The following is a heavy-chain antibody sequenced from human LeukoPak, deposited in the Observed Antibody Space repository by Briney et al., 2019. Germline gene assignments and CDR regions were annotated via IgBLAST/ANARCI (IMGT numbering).Heavy chain of an antibody. CDR2: IIPIFGTA. CDR3: ARDGGNQNWFDP. V-gene: IGHV1-69*13. Sequence: ASVKVSCKASGGTFSSYAISWVRQAPGQGLEWMGGIIPIFGTANYAQKFQGRVTITADESTSTAYMELSSLRSEDTAVYYCARDGGNQNWFDPWGQGTLVTVSS. D-gene: IGHD1-14*01. CDR1: GGTFSSYA. J-gene: IGHJ5*02.